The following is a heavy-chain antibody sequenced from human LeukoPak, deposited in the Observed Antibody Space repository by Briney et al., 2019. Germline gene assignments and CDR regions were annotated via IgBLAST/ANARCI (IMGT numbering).Heavy chain of an antibody. Sequence: PGGSLRLSCAASGFTFSSYGMHWVRQPPGKGLEWIGSIYYSGSTYYNPSLKSRVTISVDTSKNQFSLKLSSVTAADTAVYYCARDYDILTGYYYWGQGTLVTVSS. CDR2: IYYSGST. CDR1: GFTFSSYG. CDR3: ARDYDILTGYYY. V-gene: IGHV4-39*07. D-gene: IGHD3-9*01. J-gene: IGHJ4*02.